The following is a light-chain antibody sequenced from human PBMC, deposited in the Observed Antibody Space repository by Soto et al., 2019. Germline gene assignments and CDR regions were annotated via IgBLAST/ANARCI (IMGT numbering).Light chain of an antibody. CDR2: GNR. CDR1: TSNLGAGYD. V-gene: IGLV1-40*01. CDR3: QAYDYTLTASV. J-gene: IGLJ3*02. Sequence: QAVLTQPPSVSGAPGQRVTLSCTGNTSNLGAGYDVHWYQQLPGAAPKLVIFGNRNRPSGVPERFSGSKSGTSASLAITGLQAEDEADYYCQAYDYTLTASVFGGGTQLTVL.